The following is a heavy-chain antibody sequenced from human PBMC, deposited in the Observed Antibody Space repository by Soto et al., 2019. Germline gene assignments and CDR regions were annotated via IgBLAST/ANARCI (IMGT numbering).Heavy chain of an antibody. CDR3: AKEVSLGSTVDLGY. CDR1: VFTFTSFA. D-gene: IGHD7-27*01. V-gene: IGHV3-23*01. J-gene: IGHJ4*02. CDR2: ISGSGGST. Sequence: PGGSLRLSCATSVFTFTSFAMSWARQSPGKGLDWVSTISGSGGSTYYADAVKGRFTISIDNSMGTLYLQMKSLRVEDTAIYYCAKEVSLGSTVDLGYWGQGTMVTVSS.